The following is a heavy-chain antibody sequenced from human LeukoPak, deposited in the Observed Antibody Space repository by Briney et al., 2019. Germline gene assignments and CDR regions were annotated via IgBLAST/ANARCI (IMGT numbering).Heavy chain of an antibody. CDR1: GGSISSGSYY. V-gene: IGHV4-61*02. D-gene: IGHD6-13*01. CDR2: IYTTGST. CDR3: ARGIGAAAP. J-gene: IGHJ5*02. Sequence: SQTLSLTCTVSGGSISSGSYYWSWIRQPAGKGLDWIGRIYTTGSTNYNPSLKSRVTISVDTSKNQFSLKLSSVTATDTAVYYCARGIGAAAPWGQGTLVTVSS.